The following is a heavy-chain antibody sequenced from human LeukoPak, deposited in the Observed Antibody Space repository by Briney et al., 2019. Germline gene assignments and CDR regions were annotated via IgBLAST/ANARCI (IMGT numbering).Heavy chain of an antibody. Sequence: SETLSLTCTVSGGSITSYFWSWIRQPPGKGLEWIGYISYSGNTNYNPPLKSRVTISVDTSKNQFSLKLNSVTAADTAVYYCARHVGGTTYDYWGQGTLVTVPS. J-gene: IGHJ4*02. CDR1: GGSITSYF. D-gene: IGHD1-14*01. V-gene: IGHV4-59*08. CDR3: ARHVGGTTYDY. CDR2: ISYSGNT.